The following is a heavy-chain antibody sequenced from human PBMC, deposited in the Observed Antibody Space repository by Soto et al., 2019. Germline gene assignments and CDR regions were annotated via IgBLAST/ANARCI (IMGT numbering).Heavy chain of an antibody. D-gene: IGHD2-8*01. CDR1: RGSFSGYS. V-gene: IGHV4-34*01. CDR2: INLSGST. CDR3: VRVFPLYSYRSHIAF. J-gene: IGHJ6*04. Sequence: PSETLSLTCAVSRGSFSGYSWNWIRHPPGKGLEWIGEINLSGSTNYNPSLKTRVTISVDTSKNKFSLRLSSVTAADTAVYYCVRVFPLYSYRSHIAFWGKGTSVPVSS.